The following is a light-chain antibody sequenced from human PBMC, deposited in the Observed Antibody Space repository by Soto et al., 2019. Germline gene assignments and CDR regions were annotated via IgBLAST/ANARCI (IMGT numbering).Light chain of an antibody. J-gene: IGKJ2*01. CDR2: AAS. V-gene: IGKV1-39*01. CDR1: QSISSY. Sequence: DLQMTQSPSSLSASVGDRVTITCRASQSISSYLNWYQQKPGKAPKLLIYAASSLQSAVPSRFSGSGSGTDFTLTISSLQHEYFATYYYQQSYSTPQSFDRGTELEIK. CDR3: QQSYSTPQS.